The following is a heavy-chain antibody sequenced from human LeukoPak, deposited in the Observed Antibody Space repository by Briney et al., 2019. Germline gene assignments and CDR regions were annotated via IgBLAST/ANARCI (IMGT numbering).Heavy chain of an antibody. D-gene: IGHD2-15*01. J-gene: IGHJ4*02. CDR2: VHDSGNT. CDR3: ARAGYCSGGSCYQSWFDY. Sequence: SETLSLTCTVSGGSISTYYWSWIRQPPGKGLEWIGYVHDSGNTNYNPSLKSRVTISVDTSKNQFSLKLSSVTAADTAVYYCARAGYCSGGSCYQSWFDYWGQGTLVPVSS. V-gene: IGHV4-59*01. CDR1: GGSISTYY.